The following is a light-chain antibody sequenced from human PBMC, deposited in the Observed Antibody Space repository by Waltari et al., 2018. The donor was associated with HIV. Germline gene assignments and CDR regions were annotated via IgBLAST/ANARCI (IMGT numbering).Light chain of an antibody. J-gene: IGLJ3*02. Sequence: QFALTQPASVSGSPGQSITISCTGSSSDFGYYNYVSWYQQHPGKAPKLIIYEVSNRPSGISSRFSGSKSGNTASLTISGLQAEDEADYFCSSLTNSATLSVLFGGGTQLTVL. CDR1: SSDFGYYNY. CDR2: EVS. CDR3: SSLTNSATLSVL. V-gene: IGLV2-14*01.